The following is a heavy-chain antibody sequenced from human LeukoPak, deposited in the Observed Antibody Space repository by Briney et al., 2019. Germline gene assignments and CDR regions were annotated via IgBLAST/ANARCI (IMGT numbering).Heavy chain of an antibody. CDR3: AKDGGLWVSAHWGDS. J-gene: IGHJ4*02. V-gene: IGHV3-30-3*01. D-gene: IGHD7-27*01. CDR1: GFVFSKYA. Sequence: GGSLRLSCVGSGFVFSKYAVHWVRQAPGKGLEWVAVVSYDGDFKLYGDSVKGRFTISRDNSKNTLFLQMNSLRAEDTAVYYCAKDGGLWVSAHWGDSWGRGTLVTVSS. CDR2: VSYDGDFK.